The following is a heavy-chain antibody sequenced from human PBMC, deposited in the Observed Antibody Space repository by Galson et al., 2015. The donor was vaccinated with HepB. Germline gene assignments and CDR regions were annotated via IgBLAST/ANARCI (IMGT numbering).Heavy chain of an antibody. J-gene: IGHJ6*02. D-gene: IGHD2-2*01. CDR2: ISGSGGST. CDR3: AKVYCSSTSCYPQYYYYGMDV. CDR1: GFTFSSYA. V-gene: IGHV3-23*01. Sequence: SLRLSCAASGFTFSSYAMSWVRQAPGKGLEWVSAISGSGGSTYYADSVKGRFTISRDNSKNTLYLQMNSLRAEDTAVYYCAKVYCSSTSCYPQYYYYGMDVWGQGTPVTVSS.